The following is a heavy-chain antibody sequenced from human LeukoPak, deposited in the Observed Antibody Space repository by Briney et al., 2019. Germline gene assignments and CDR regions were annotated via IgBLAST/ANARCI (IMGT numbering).Heavy chain of an antibody. J-gene: IGHJ6*03. V-gene: IGHV4-34*01. CDR3: ARNPGRSSRVEVYYYYYMDV. Sequence: PSETLSLTCAVYGGSFSGYYWSWIRQPPGKGLEWIGEINHSGSTNYNPSLKSRVTISVDTSKNQFSLKLSSVTAADTAVYYCARNPGRSSRVEVYYYYYMDVWGKGTTVTVSS. D-gene: IGHD6-13*01. CDR2: INHSGST. CDR1: GGSFSGYY.